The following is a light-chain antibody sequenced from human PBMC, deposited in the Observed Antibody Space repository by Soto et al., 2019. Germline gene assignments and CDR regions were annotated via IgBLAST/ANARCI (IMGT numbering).Light chain of an antibody. J-gene: IGKJ1*01. Sequence: DIQMTQSPTSLSAAVGDRVTITCRASQGISNYLAWYQQKPGKVPKLMIYAEFTLQSGDPSRFSGSGSGTESTLTISSLQPGDVATYYCQKYNSAPWTFGQGTKVEIK. V-gene: IGKV1-27*01. CDR1: QGISNY. CDR3: QKYNSAPWT. CDR2: AEF.